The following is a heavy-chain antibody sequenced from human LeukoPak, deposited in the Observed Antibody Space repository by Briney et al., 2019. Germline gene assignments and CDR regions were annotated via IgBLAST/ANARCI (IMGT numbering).Heavy chain of an antibody. J-gene: IGHJ4*02. CDR1: GYTFTDYY. CDR3: ARRYYYHTSGYNWYYFDY. Sequence: GASVKVSCKASGYTFTDYYMHWVRQAPGQGLEWMGWINPNSGGTDYAQKFQGRVTMTRDTSISTAYMELSRLRSDDTAVYYCARRYYYHTSGYNWYYFDYWGQGTLVTVSS. D-gene: IGHD3-22*01. V-gene: IGHV1-2*02. CDR2: INPNSGGT.